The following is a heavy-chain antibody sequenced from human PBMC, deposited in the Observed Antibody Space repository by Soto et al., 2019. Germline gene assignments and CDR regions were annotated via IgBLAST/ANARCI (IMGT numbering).Heavy chain of an antibody. V-gene: IGHV4-61*01. J-gene: IGHJ6*02. CDR2: ICYSGST. CDR1: GGSVSSGSYY. CDR3: ARVRRIYYYGMDV. Sequence: QVQLQESGPGLVKPSETLSLTCTVSGGSVSSGSYYWSWIRQPPGKGLEWIGYICYSGSTNYNPSLKSRVTISVDTSKNQFSLKLSSVTAADTAVYYCARVRRIYYYGMDVWGQGTTVTVSS.